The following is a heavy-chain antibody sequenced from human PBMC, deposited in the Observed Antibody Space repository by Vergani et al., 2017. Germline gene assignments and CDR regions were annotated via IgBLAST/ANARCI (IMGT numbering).Heavy chain of an antibody. CDR3: AKVGRSEVAGTLGAFDI. CDR2: LSASDRRT. V-gene: IGHV3-23*01. Sequence: EVQLLESGGDLVQPGGSLRLSCAASGFTFIMHAMSWVRQAPGKGLECVSTLSASDRRTHYADCVKGRCTISRDISKNTLFVHMNSPQPEDPAVYYCAKVGRSEVAGTLGAFDIWGQGTMVTVSS. J-gene: IGHJ3*02. D-gene: IGHD6-19*01. CDR1: GFTFIMHA.